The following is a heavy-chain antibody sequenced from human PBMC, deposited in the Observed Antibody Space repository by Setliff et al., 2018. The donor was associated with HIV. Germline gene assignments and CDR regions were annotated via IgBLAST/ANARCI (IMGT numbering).Heavy chain of an antibody. Sequence: GGSLRLSCAASGFILSSYVMSWVRQAPGKGLEWVSGISGSGGSTYYADSVKGRFTISRDNSKNTLYLQMNSLRAEDTAVYYCAKTLPTLYPPHDYYFAMDVWGQGTTVTVSS. J-gene: IGHJ6*02. CDR1: GFILSSYV. V-gene: IGHV3-23*01. D-gene: IGHD2-15*01. CDR2: ISGSGGST. CDR3: AKTLPTLYPPHDYYFAMDV.